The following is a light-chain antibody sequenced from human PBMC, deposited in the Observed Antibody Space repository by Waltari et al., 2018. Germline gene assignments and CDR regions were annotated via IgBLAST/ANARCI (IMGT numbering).Light chain of an antibody. CDR3: SSYTSSSTSVV. CDR2: DVS. V-gene: IGLV2-14*03. Sequence: QSALTQPASVSGSPGQSITISCTGTSSDVGGYNHVSWYQPHPGKAPKLMIYDVSNRPSGVSNRFSGSKSGNTASLTISGLQAEDEADYYCSSYTSSSTSVVFGGGTKLTVL. J-gene: IGLJ2*01. CDR1: SSDVGGYNH.